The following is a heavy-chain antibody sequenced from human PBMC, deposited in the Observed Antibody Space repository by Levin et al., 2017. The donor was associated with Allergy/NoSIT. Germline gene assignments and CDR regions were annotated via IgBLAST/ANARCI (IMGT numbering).Heavy chain of an antibody. CDR2: IWYDGSNK. J-gene: IGHJ4*02. V-gene: IGHV3-33*01. CDR3: ARVPYGEGGYFDY. Sequence: HPGGSLRLSCAASGFTFSSYGMHWVRQAPGKGLEWVAVIWYDGSNKYYADSVKGRFTISRDNSKNTLYLQMNSLRAEDTAVYYCARVPYGEGGYFDYWGQGTLVTVSS. D-gene: IGHD4-17*01. CDR1: GFTFSSYG.